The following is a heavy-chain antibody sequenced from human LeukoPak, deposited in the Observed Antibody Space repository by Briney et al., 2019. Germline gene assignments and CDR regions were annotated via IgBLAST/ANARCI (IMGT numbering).Heavy chain of an antibody. J-gene: IGHJ6*02. CDR2: INPSGGST. CDR3: ASCVGAGNYYYYGMDV. D-gene: IGHD1-14*01. V-gene: IGHV1-46*01. CDR1: GYTFTNYY. Sequence: ASVKVSCKAFGYTFTNYYMNWVRQAPGQGLEWMGIINPSGGSTSYAQKFQGRVTMTRDTSTSTVYMELSSLRSEDTAVYYCASCVGAGNYYYYGMDVWGQGTTVTVSS.